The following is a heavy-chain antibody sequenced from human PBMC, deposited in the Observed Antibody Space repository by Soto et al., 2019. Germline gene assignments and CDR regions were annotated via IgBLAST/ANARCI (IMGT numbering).Heavy chain of an antibody. CDR1: GTTFSNYA. CDR2: IIPIFGTA. Sequence: GASVKVSCKASGTTFSNYAISWVRQAPGQGLEWMGGIIPIFGTANYAQKFQGRVTITADESTSTAYMELSSLRSEDTAVYYCARDEKRRGGSYYWYFDLWGRGTLVTVSS. CDR3: ARDEKRRGGSYYWYFDL. D-gene: IGHD1-26*01. V-gene: IGHV1-69*13. J-gene: IGHJ2*01.